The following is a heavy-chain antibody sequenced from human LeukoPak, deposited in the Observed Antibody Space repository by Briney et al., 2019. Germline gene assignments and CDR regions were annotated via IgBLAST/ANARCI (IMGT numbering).Heavy chain of an antibody. D-gene: IGHD2-21*02. Sequence: PSETLSLTCTVSGDSISSYYWSWIRQPPGKGLEWIGYIYYSGSTKYNPYLKSRVTISVDTSKNQFSLKLNSVTAADTAVYYCARGGAGSCGGACYLNWFDPWGQGTLVTVSS. CDR2: IYYSGST. V-gene: IGHV4-59*01. CDR3: ARGGAGSCGGACYLNWFDP. J-gene: IGHJ5*02. CDR1: GDSISSYY.